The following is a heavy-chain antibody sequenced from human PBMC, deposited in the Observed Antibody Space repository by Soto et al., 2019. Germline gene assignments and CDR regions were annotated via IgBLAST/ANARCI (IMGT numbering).Heavy chain of an antibody. J-gene: IGHJ4*02. Sequence: SLRLSCAASGFTFSSYAMSWVRQAPGKGLEWVSAISGSGGSTYYADSVKGRFTISRDNSKNTLYLQMNSLRAEDTAVYYCAKGERPLGDCSSTSCSQFDDWGQGTLVTVSS. V-gene: IGHV3-23*01. CDR1: GFTFSSYA. CDR2: ISGSGGST. CDR3: AKGERPLGDCSSTSCSQFDD. D-gene: IGHD2-2*01.